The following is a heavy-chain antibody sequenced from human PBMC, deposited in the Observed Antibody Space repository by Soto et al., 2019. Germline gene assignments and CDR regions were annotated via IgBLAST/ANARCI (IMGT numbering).Heavy chain of an antibody. Sequence: ASVKVSCKASGGTFSSYTISWVRQAPGQGLEWMGRIIPILGIANYAQKFQGRVTITADKSTSTAYMELSSLRSEDTAVYYCASYVVGNWYFDLWGRGTLVTVSS. V-gene: IGHV1-69*02. D-gene: IGHD3-16*01. CDR3: ASYVVGNWYFDL. CDR2: IIPILGIA. J-gene: IGHJ2*01. CDR1: GGTFSSYT.